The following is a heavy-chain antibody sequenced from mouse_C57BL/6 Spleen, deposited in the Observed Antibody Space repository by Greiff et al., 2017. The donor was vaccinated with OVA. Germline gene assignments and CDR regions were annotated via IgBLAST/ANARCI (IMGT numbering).Heavy chain of an antibody. D-gene: IGHD2-1*01. CDR2: IYPGDGDT. CDR3: ARENGNYVLY. CDR1: GYAFSSSW. J-gene: IGHJ3*01. V-gene: IGHV1-82*01. Sequence: VQLKESGPELVKPGASVKISCKASGYAFSSSWLNWVKQRPGKGLEWIGRIYPGDGDTNYNGKFKGKATLTADKSSSTAYMQLSSLTSEDSAVYFCARENGNYVLYWGQGTLVTVSA.